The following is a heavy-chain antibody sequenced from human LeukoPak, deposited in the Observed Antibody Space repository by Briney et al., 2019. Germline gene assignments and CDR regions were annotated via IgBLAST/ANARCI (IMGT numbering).Heavy chain of an antibody. J-gene: IGHJ4*02. CDR2: ISYSGST. D-gene: IGHD6-19*01. V-gene: IGHV4-39*07. CDR1: GDSISSSSYY. Sequence: PSETLSLTCTVSGDSISSSSYYWGWIRQPPGKGLEWIGSISYSGSTYYNPSLKSRITISVDTSKNQFSLKLSSVTAADTAVYYCARERPYSSGWYQKYYFDYWGQGTLVTVSS. CDR3: ARERPYSSGWYQKYYFDY.